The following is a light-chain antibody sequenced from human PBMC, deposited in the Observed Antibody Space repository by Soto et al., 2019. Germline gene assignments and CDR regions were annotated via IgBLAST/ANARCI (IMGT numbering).Light chain of an antibody. CDR3: SSYTSSIRI. V-gene: IGLV2-14*01. Sequence: QSVLTQPASVSGSPGQSITISCSGFSSDVGDYNYVSWYQQHAGKVPKLIIYEVTNRPLGVSSRFSGSKSGYTASLTISGLQTEDEADYYCSSYTSSIRIFGGGTKVTVL. J-gene: IGLJ2*01. CDR2: EVT. CDR1: SSDVGDYNY.